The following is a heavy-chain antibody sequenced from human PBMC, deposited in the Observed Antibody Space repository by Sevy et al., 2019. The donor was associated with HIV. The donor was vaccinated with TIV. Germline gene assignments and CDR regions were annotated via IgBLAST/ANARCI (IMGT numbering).Heavy chain of an antibody. CDR1: GFTFSTYA. CDR2: MSYDGSNK. V-gene: IGHV3-30-3*01. CDR3: ARGDKGGYCISTSCSLYGMDV. D-gene: IGHD2-2*01. Sequence: GGSLRLSCAASGFTFSTYAMHWVRQAPGKGLEWVAVMSYDGSNKYYADSVKGRFTISRDNSKNTLYLQMNSLRAEDTAVYYCARGDKGGYCISTSCSLYGMDVWGQGTTATVSS. J-gene: IGHJ6*02.